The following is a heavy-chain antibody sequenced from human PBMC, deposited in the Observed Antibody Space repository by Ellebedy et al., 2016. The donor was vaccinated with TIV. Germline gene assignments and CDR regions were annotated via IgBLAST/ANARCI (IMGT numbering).Heavy chain of an antibody. D-gene: IGHD4-23*01. CDR1: GYTFTSYG. Sequence: AASVKVSCKASGYTFTSYGISWVRQAPGQGLEWMGWISAYNGNTNYAQKLQGRVTMTTDTSTSTAYMELSSLRSEDTAVYYCARDPLPTVVTDYLFDYWGQGTLVTVSS. CDR2: ISAYNGNT. V-gene: IGHV1-18*04. CDR3: ARDPLPTVVTDYLFDY. J-gene: IGHJ4*02.